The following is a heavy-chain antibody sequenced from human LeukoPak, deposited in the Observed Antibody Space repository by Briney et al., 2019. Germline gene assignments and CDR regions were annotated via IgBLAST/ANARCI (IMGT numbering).Heavy chain of an antibody. D-gene: IGHD3-22*01. Sequence: ASVKVSCKASGGTFSSYAISWVRQAPGQGLEWMGGIIPIFGTANYAQKFQGRVTITADESTSTAYMELSSLRSEDTAVYYCAGLGGDSSGYALYFDYWGQGTLVTVSS. CDR1: GGTFSSYA. V-gene: IGHV1-69*01. CDR3: AGLGGDSSGYALYFDY. J-gene: IGHJ4*02. CDR2: IIPIFGTA.